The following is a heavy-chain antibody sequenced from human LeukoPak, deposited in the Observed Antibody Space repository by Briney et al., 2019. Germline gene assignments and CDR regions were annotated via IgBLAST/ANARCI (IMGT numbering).Heavy chain of an antibody. CDR2: IIPIFGTA. D-gene: IGHD4-23*01. J-gene: IGHJ3*02. CDR1: GGTFNSYA. Sequence: SVKVSCKASGGTFNSYAINWVRQAPGQGLEWMGGIIPIFGTANYAQKFQGRVTITTDESTSTAYMELSSLRSEDTAVFYCARDDYGGKGGYAFDIWGRGTMVTVSS. CDR3: ARDDYGGKGGYAFDI. V-gene: IGHV1-69*05.